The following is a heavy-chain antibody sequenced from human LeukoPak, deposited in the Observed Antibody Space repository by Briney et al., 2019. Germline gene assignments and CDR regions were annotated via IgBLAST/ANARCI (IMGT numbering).Heavy chain of an antibody. V-gene: IGHV1-18*01. J-gene: IGHJ5*02. CDR3: ARGSATVTANWFDP. D-gene: IGHD4-17*01. CDR1: GYTFTSYG. Sequence: ASVKVSCKASGYTFTSYGISWVRQAPRQGLEWMGWISAYNGNTNYAQKLQGRVTMTTDTSTSTAYMELRSLRSDDTAVYYCARGSATVTANWFDPWGQGTLVTVSS. CDR2: ISAYNGNT.